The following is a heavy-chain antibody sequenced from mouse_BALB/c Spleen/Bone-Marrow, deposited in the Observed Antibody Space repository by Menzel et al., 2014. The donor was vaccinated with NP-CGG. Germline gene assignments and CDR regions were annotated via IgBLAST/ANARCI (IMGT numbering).Heavy chain of an antibody. CDR1: GFIFSSYA. Sequence: EVMLVESGGGLVKPGGSLKLSCAASGFIFSSYAMSWVRQTPEKRLEWVATINSGGSYSYYPDSVKGRFTISRDNAKNTLYVQMSSLRSEDTAMYYCARRGYGLYAMDYWGQGTSVTVSS. D-gene: IGHD1-1*01. J-gene: IGHJ4*01. CDR3: ARRGYGLYAMDY. CDR2: INSGGSYS. V-gene: IGHV5-9-1*01.